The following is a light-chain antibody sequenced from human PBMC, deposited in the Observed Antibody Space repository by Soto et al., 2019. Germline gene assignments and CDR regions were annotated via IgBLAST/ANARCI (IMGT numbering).Light chain of an antibody. V-gene: IGLV2-8*01. J-gene: IGLJ2*01. CDR2: EVS. Sequence: QSALTQPPSASGSPGQSVTISCTGTSGDVGGYNYVSWYQQHPGKAPKLMIFEVSKLPSGVPDRFSGSKSGNTASLTVSGLQADDEADYYCSSYAGSNNLVFGGGTQLTVL. CDR3: SSYAGSNNLV. CDR1: SGDVGGYNY.